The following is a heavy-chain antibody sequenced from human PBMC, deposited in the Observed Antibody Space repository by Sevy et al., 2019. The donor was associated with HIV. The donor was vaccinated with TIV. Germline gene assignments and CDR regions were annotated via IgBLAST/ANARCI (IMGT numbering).Heavy chain of an antibody. CDR2: ISYDGSDK. D-gene: IGHD2-15*01. V-gene: IGHV3-30*04. J-gene: IGHJ5*02. CDR3: ARGPGVVAVAALNWFDP. Sequence: GGSLRLSCAASGLXFSSYAMHWVRQAPGKGLEWVAVISYDGSDKYFADSVKGRFTISRDNSKNTLFLQMNSLRTEDTAVYYCARGPGVVAVAALNWFDPWGQGTLVTVSS. CDR1: GLXFSSYA.